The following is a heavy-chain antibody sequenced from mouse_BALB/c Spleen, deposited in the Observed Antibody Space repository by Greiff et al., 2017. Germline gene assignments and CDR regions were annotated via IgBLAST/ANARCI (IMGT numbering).Heavy chain of an antibody. Sequence: QVQLKESGPGLVQPSQSLSITCTASGFSFTSYGVHWVRQSPGKGLEWLGVIWSGGSTDYNAAFISRLSISKDNSKSQVFFKMNSLQANDTAIYYCARTYYDYDEFAYWGQGTLVTVSA. CDR3: ARTYYDYDEFAY. CDR2: IWSGGST. V-gene: IGHV2-2*02. J-gene: IGHJ3*01. CDR1: GFSFTSYG. D-gene: IGHD2-4*01.